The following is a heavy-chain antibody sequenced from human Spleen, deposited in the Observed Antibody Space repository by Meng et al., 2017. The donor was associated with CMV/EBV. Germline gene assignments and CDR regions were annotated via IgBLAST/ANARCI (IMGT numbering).Heavy chain of an antibody. CDR3: ARDRQEKFGDQTQGWGYYYYYGMDV. J-gene: IGHJ6*02. Sequence: GESLKISCVASGFSFTSYWVNWVRQAPGKGLEWVSSISSSSSYIYYADSVKGRFTISRDNAKNSLYLQMNSLRAEDTAVYYCARDRQEKFGDQTQGWGYYYYYGMDVWGQGTTVTVSS. CDR2: ISSSSSYI. V-gene: IGHV3-21*01. D-gene: IGHD3-10*01. CDR1: GFSFTSYW.